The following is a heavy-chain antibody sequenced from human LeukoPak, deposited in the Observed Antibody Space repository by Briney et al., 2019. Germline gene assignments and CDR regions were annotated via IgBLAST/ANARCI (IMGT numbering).Heavy chain of an antibody. V-gene: IGHV3-21*01. CDR3: ARARSPGHFDY. J-gene: IGHJ4*02. CDR1: GFTFSSYR. Sequence: GGSLRLSCAASGFTFSSYRMNWVRQAPGKGLEWVSSISSSYNSIYYADSVKGRFTISRDNAKNSLYLQMNSLRAEDTAVYYCARARSPGHFDYWGQGTLVTVSS. D-gene: IGHD1-14*01. CDR2: ISSSYNSI.